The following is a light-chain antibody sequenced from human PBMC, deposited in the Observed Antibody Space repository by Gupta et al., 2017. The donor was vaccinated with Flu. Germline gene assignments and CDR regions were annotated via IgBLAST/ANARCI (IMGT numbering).Light chain of an antibody. Sequence: SIGDRVTITCRASQSISTWLAWYQQKPGKAPKLLIYEASKLKSGVPSRFSGSGSGTEFTLTITRLQPDDFATYYCQQYNTFSIYTFGQGTKLEIK. CDR2: EAS. J-gene: IGKJ2*01. CDR3: QQYNTFSIYT. V-gene: IGKV1-5*03. CDR1: QSISTW.